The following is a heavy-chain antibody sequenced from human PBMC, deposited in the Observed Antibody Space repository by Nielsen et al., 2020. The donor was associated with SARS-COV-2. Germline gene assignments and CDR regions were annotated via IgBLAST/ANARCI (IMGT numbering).Heavy chain of an antibody. J-gene: IGHJ6*03. V-gene: IGHV4-4*02. Sequence: SETLSLTCAVSGDSVSSYDWWTWVRQSPGKGLEWIGEVSHSGSTNYNPSLKSRVTLSMDKSKNQFSLRLTSVSAADTAVYFCARGDLVVVPSPLLGLGPIFYYFYLDVWGKGTTVIVSS. CDR3: ARGDLVVVPSPLLGLGPIFYYFYLDV. CDR1: GDSVSSYDW. CDR2: VSHSGST. D-gene: IGHD2-2*02.